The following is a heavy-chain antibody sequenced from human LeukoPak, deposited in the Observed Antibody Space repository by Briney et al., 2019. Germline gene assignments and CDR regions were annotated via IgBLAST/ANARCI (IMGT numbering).Heavy chain of an antibody. CDR3: ARRSGNRGSLDY. CDR2: IYYSGST. D-gene: IGHD3-3*01. V-gene: IGHV4-39*01. CDR1: GGSISSSSYY. Sequence: PSETLSLTCTVSGGSISSSSYYWGWIRQPPGKGLEWIGSIYYSGSTYYNPSLKSRVTISVDTSKNQFSLKLSSVTAADTAVYYCARRSGNRGSLDYWGQGTLVTVSP. J-gene: IGHJ4*02.